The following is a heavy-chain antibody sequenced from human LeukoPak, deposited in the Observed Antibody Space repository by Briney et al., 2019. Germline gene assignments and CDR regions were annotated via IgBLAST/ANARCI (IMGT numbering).Heavy chain of an antibody. CDR3: AATMVRGVSQTGY. D-gene: IGHD3-10*01. Sequence: PGGSLRLSCAASGFTFSSYWMSWVRQAPGKGLEWVANIKQDGSEKYYVDSVKGRFTISRDNAESSLYLQMNSLRSEDTAVYYCAATMVRGVSQTGYWGQGTLVTVSS. J-gene: IGHJ4*02. V-gene: IGHV3-7*03. CDR2: IKQDGSEK. CDR1: GFTFSSYW.